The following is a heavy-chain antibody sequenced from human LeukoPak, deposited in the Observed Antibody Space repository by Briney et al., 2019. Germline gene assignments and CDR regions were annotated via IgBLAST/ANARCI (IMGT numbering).Heavy chain of an antibody. Sequence: PGGSLRLSCAASGFTFSSYWMHWVRQAPGKGLVWVSRISTDGSSTNSADSVKGRFTISRDNSKNTLYLQMNSLRAEDTAVYYCAKRDCSGGSCYFDYWGQGTLVTVSS. D-gene: IGHD2-15*01. CDR3: AKRDCSGGSCYFDY. CDR2: ISTDGSST. CDR1: GFTFSSYW. V-gene: IGHV3-74*01. J-gene: IGHJ4*02.